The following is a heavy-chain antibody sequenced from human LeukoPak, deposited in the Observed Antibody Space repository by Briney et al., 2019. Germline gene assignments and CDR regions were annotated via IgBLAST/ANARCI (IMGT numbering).Heavy chain of an antibody. Sequence: PGGSLRLSCTASGFTFGDYAMSWVRQAPGKGLEWVGFIRSKAYGGTTEYAASVKGRFTISRDDFKSIAYLQMNSLKTEDTAVYYCTRDGIVGATTGFDYWGQGTLVTVSS. CDR3: TRDGIVGATTGFDY. J-gene: IGHJ4*02. CDR1: GFTFGDYA. CDR2: IRSKAYGGTT. V-gene: IGHV3-49*04. D-gene: IGHD1-26*01.